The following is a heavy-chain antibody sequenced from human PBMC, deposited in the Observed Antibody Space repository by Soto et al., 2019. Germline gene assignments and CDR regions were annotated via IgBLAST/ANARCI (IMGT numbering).Heavy chain of an antibody. V-gene: IGHV3-23*01. CDR2: ISGSGGST. D-gene: IGHD5-12*01. J-gene: IGHJ4*02. CDR3: ANVAPFYSGYDLDYFDY. CDR1: GFTFSSYA. Sequence: GGSLRLSCAASGFTFSSYAMSWVRQAPGKGLEWVSAISGSGGSTYYADSVKGRFTISRDNSKNTLYLQMNSLRAEDTAVYYCANVAPFYSGYDLDYFDYWGQGTLVTVSS.